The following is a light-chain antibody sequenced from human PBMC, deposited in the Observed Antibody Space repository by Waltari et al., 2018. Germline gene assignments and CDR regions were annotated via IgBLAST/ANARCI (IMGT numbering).Light chain of an antibody. Sequence: QLVLTQSPSASASLGASVKLTCILSSGYSSYPIAWHRQQSGKGPRYLMKGNSEGGHTRGDWIPDRFAGSSWGAGRYLTISSLQSEDEGDYYCQTGGTGIHVVFGGGTKLTVL. J-gene: IGLJ2*01. CDR1: SGYSSYP. CDR3: QTGGTGIHVV. V-gene: IGLV4-69*01. CDR2: GNSEGGH.